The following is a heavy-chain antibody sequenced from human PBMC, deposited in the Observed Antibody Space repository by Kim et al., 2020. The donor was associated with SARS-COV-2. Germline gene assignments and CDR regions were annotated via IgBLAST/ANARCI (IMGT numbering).Heavy chain of an antibody. CDR2: IWYDGSNK. CDR1: GFTFSSYG. D-gene: IGHD3-3*01. Sequence: GGSLRLSCAASGFTFSSYGMHWVRQAPGKGLEWVAVIWYDGSNKYYADSVKGRFTISRDNSKNTLYLQMNSLRAEDTAVYYCARGRFGVEITRHNWFDPWGQGTLVTVSS. V-gene: IGHV3-33*01. J-gene: IGHJ5*02. CDR3: ARGRFGVEITRHNWFDP.